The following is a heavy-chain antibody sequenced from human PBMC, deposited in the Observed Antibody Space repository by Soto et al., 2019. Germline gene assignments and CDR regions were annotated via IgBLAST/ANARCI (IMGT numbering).Heavy chain of an antibody. Sequence: PSATLSLAGTVYYGPFYWNWIRQPPGNGLEWTGEISLRGSTNYNPSLKSRVTISVDTSKNQFSLRLKSVTAADTAVYYCARGVVLRFFDSSRKRFDPWGPGTLVTVSS. V-gene: IGHV4-34*01. CDR2: ISLRGST. J-gene: IGHJ5*02. CDR3: ARGVVLRFFDSSRKRFDP. D-gene: IGHD3-9*01. CDR1: YGPFY.